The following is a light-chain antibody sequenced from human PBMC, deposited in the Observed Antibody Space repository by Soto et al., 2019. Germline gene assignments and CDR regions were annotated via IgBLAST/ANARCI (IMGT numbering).Light chain of an antibody. CDR1: QGISNY. CDR2: VAS. CDR3: QEYNSGLT. V-gene: IGKV1-27*01. Sequence: DIQMTQSPSSLSASVGDRVTITCRASQGISNYLAWYQQKPGKVPKILIYVASALQSGVASRFSGSGSGRDFTLNISSLQPEDVATYYCQEYNSGLTFGGGTKVEIK. J-gene: IGKJ4*01.